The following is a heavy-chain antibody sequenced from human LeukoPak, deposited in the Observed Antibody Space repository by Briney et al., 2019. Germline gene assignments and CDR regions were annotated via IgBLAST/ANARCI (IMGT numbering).Heavy chain of an antibody. CDR1: GFTFSYYS. CDR3: AREGNYYDMDV. CDR2: IFSGGTT. V-gene: IGHV3-53*01. J-gene: IGHJ6*02. Sequence: PGGSLRLSCAASGFTFSYYSMNWVRQAPGKGLEWVSVIFSGGTTYYADSVKGRFTISRDSSKNTLYLQMNSLRAEDTAVYYCAREGNYYDMDVWGQGTTVIVSS.